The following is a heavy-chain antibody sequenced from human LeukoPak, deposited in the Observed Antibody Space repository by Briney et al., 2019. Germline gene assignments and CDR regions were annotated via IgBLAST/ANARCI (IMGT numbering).Heavy chain of an antibody. D-gene: IGHD1-26*01. CDR2: INHSGRT. Sequence: SETLSLTCAVYGGSFSNYYWGWIRQPPGKGLEWIGEINHSGRTNYNSSLKSRVTISVDTSKNQFSLKLISVSAADTAVYYCARLVRRIGGSGFDYWGQGTLVTVSS. V-gene: IGHV4-34*01. CDR3: ARLVRRIGGSGFDY. J-gene: IGHJ4*02. CDR1: GGSFSNYY.